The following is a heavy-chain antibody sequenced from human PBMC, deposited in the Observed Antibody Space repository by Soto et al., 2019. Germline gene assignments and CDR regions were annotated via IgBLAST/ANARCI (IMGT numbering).Heavy chain of an antibody. Sequence: GGSLRLSCAASGFTFYSYAMSWVRQAPGKGREWVSTIGSVGGDTYYADSVKGRFTISRDDSKNTLLLQMNSLRAEDTAVYYCVKDRMAYNSVWDPFDIWGQGTMVTVSS. CDR2: IGSVGGDT. CDR1: GFTFYSYA. CDR3: VKDRMAYNSVWDPFDI. J-gene: IGHJ3*02. D-gene: IGHD1-20*01. V-gene: IGHV3-23*01.